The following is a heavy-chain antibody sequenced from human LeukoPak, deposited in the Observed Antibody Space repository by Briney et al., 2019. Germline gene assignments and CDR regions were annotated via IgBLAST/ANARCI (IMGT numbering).Heavy chain of an antibody. CDR3: AREPEIVVVITPHGMDV. J-gene: IGHJ6*02. Sequence: GGSLRLSCAASGFTFNDYYMNWIRQAPGKGLEWVSYISSSSTIYYADSVKGRFTISRDNAKNSLYLQMNSLRDEDTAVYYCAREPEIVVVITPHGMDVWGQGTTVTVSS. CDR1: GFTFNDYY. V-gene: IGHV3-69-1*01. CDR2: ISSSSTI. D-gene: IGHD3-22*01.